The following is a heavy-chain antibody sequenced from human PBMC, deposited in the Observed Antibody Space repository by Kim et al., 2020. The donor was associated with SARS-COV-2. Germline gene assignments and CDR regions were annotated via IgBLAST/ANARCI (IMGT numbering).Heavy chain of an antibody. CDR1: GYTFTSYG. CDR3: ARENRYYEDDPWFDP. J-gene: IGHJ5*02. Sequence: ASVKVSCKASGYTFTSYGISWVRQAPGQGLEWMGWISAYNGNTNYAQKLQGRVTMTTDTSTSTAYMELRSLRSDDTAVYYCARENRYYEDDPWFDPWGQGTLVTVSS. D-gene: IGHD3-22*01. CDR2: ISAYNGNT. V-gene: IGHV1-18*01.